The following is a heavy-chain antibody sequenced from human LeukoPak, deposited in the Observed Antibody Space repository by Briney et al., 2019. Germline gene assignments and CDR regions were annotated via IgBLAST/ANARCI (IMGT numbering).Heavy chain of an antibody. J-gene: IGHJ6*02. CDR1: GFTFSSYW. CDR3: ARDLQGCSGGSCYSVDYYYGMDV. V-gene: IGHV3-7*01. Sequence: GGSLRLSCAASGFTFSSYWMSWVRQAPGKGLEWVANIKQDGSEKYYADSVKGRFTISRDNSKNTLYLQMNSLRAEDTAVYYCARDLQGCSGGSCYSVDYYYGMDVWGQGTTVTVSS. CDR2: IKQDGSEK. D-gene: IGHD2-15*01.